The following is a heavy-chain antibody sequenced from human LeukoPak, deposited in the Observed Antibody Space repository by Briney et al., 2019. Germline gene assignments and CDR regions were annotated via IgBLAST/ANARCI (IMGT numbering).Heavy chain of an antibody. CDR2: IWYDGSNK. CDR1: GLTFSSYG. Sequence: PGGSLRLSCAASGLTFSSYGMHWVRQAPGKGLEWVAVIWYDGSNKYYADSVKGRFTISRDNSKNTLYLQMNSLRAEDTAVYYCASFITGTTSWGQGTLVTVFS. CDR3: ASFITGTTS. J-gene: IGHJ5*02. D-gene: IGHD1-20*01. V-gene: IGHV3-33*01.